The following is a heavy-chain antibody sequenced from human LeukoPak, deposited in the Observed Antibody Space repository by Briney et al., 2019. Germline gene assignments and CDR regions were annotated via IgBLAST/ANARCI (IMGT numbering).Heavy chain of an antibody. Sequence: SETLSLTCPVSGGSILTTNWWSWVRQPPGKGLEWIGEVHLSGTSNYNPSLKSRVSMSIDKSKNQLSLKLTSVTAADTAMYYCARESGAFSPFGFWGQGSLVTVSS. J-gene: IGHJ4*02. CDR1: GGSILTTNW. CDR3: ARESGAFSPFGF. V-gene: IGHV4-4*02. CDR2: VHLSGTS. D-gene: IGHD1-26*01.